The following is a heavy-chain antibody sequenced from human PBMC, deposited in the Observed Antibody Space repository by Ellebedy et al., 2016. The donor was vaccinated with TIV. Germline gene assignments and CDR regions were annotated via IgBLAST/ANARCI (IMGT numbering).Heavy chain of an antibody. CDR1: GFTFSSYG. J-gene: IGHJ4*02. V-gene: IGHV3-33*01. CDR2: IWYDGSNK. D-gene: IGHD6-13*01. Sequence: PGGSLRLSCAASGFTFSSYGMHWVRQAPGKGLEWVAVIWYDGSNKYYADSVKGRFTISRDNSKNTLYLQMNSLRAEDTAVYYCARDRVYSSSWYLVYWGQGTLVTVSS. CDR3: ARDRVYSSSWYLVY.